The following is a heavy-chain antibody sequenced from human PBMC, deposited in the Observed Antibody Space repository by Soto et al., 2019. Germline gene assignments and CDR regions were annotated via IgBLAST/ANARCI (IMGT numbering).Heavy chain of an antibody. J-gene: IGHJ5*02. CDR2: TYYRSKWYN. D-gene: IGHD3-3*01. Sequence: PSQTLSLTCAISGDSVSNNNAAWNWIRQSPSRGLEWLGRTYYRSKWYNDYAVSVKSRISISPDTSKNRISLQLNSMTPEDTAVHYCAREAATIFGVVVNWFDPWGQGTLVTVSS. CDR1: GDSVSNNNAA. CDR3: AREAATIFGVVVNWFDP. V-gene: IGHV6-1*01.